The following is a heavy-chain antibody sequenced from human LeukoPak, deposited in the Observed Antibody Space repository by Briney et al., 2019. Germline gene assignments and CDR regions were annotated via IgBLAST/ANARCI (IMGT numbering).Heavy chain of an antibody. CDR3: ARTILPAQNAGAFDI. V-gene: IGHV4-4*07. Sequence: SETLSLTCTVPGGSISSYYWSWLRQPAGKGLELVGRTHTSGRTDYNPSLRGRLTMSLDTSQNQFSLRLTSVTAADTAVYYCARTILPAQNAGAFDIWGPGTMVTVAS. D-gene: IGHD2-2*01. CDR1: GGSISSYY. J-gene: IGHJ3*02. CDR2: THTSGRT.